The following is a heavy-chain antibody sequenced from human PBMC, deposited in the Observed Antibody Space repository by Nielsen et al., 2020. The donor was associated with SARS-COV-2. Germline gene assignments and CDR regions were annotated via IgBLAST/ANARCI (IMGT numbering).Heavy chain of an antibody. J-gene: IGHJ6*03. Sequence: SVKVSCKASGGTFSGYAISWVRQAPGQGLEWMGGIIPIFGTANYAQKFQGRVTITADESTSTAYMELSSLRSEDTAVYYCARAGYSSSSYYYYYYYMDVWGKGTTVTVSS. D-gene: IGHD6-6*01. CDR3: ARAGYSSSSYYYYYYYMDV. CDR1: GGTFSGYA. CDR2: IIPIFGTA. V-gene: IGHV1-69*13.